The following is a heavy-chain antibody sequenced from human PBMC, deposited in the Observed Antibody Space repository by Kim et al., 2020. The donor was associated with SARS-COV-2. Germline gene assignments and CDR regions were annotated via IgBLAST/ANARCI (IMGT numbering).Heavy chain of an antibody. D-gene: IGHD3-22*01. CDR3: ARELGGYAGPRWFDP. CDR1: GFTVSSNY. V-gene: IGHV3-66*01. J-gene: IGHJ5*02. Sequence: GGSLRLSCAASGFTVSSNYMSWVRQAPGKGLEWVSVIYSGGSTYYADSVKGRFTISRDNSKNTLYLQMNSLRAEDTAVYYCARELGGYAGPRWFDPWGQGTLVTVSS. CDR2: IYSGGST.